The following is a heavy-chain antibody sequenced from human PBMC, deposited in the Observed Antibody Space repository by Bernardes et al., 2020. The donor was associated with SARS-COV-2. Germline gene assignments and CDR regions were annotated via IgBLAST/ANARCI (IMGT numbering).Heavy chain of an antibody. CDR1: GVSFINYF. V-gene: IGHV1-69*04. Sequence: SVKVSCKASGVSFINYFITWVRQAPGQGLEWMGRIVPVAGIIKYAPKFQDRVTITADTSTSTAYMELSSLTSDDTAVYYCATDKLDNSVSNTWGQGTLVTVSA. CDR2: IVPVAGII. CDR3: ATDKLDNSVSNT. J-gene: IGHJ5*02. D-gene: IGHD3-22*01.